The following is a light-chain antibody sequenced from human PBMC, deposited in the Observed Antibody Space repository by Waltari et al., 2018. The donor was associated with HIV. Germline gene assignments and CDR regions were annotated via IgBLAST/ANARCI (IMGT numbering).Light chain of an antibody. Sequence: QSAPTQPASVSGSPGQSFTISCTGTGSDIGHYKYDSWYQQSPGKAPKLLIYDGSNPRSGVSNWFSGSKSGDTASLSIAGVEAEDEADYYGSSYISTTTLFGTGTKVTVL. CDR3: SSYISTTTL. CDR2: DGS. J-gene: IGLJ1*01. CDR1: GSDIGHYKY. V-gene: IGLV2-14*01.